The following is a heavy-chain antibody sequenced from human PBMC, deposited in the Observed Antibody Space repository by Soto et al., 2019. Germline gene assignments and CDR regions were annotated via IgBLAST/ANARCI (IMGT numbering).Heavy chain of an antibody. J-gene: IGHJ5*02. D-gene: IGHD3-10*01. V-gene: IGHV4-30-4*01. CDR2: IYYSGST. Sequence: KTSETLSLTCTVSGGSISSGDYYWSWIRQPPGKGLEWIGYIYYSGSTYYNPSLKSRVTISVDTSKNQFSLKLSSVTAADTAVYYCARGTYYYGSGSYWFDPWGQGTLVTVSS. CDR1: GGSISSGDYY. CDR3: ARGTYYYGSGSYWFDP.